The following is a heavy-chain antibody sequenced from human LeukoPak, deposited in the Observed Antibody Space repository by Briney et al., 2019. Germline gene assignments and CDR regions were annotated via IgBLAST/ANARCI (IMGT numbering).Heavy chain of an antibody. CDR3: ARGLQRITDWYFDL. CDR1: GFTVSSNY. J-gene: IGHJ2*01. D-gene: IGHD1-14*01. V-gene: IGHV3-53*01. CDR2: IYSGGST. Sequence: GGSLRLSCAASGFTVSSNYMSWVRQAPGKGLEWVSVIYSGGSTYYADSVKGRFTISRDNSKNSLFLQVNSLRAEDTAVYYCARGLQRITDWYFDLWGRGTLVTVSS.